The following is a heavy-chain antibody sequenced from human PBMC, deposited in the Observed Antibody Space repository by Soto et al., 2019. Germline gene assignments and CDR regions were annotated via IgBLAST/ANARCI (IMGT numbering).Heavy chain of an antibody. D-gene: IGHD5-18*01. CDR2: ISYDGSNK. Sequence: SLRLSCAASGFTSSSYGMHWVRRAPGKGLEWVAVISYDGSNKYYADSVKGRFTISRDNSKNTLYLQMNSLRAEDTAVYYCAKDSSGYSYGQYYFDYWGQGTLVTVSS. CDR3: AKDSSGYSYGQYYFDY. CDR1: GFTSSSYG. V-gene: IGHV3-30*18. J-gene: IGHJ4*02.